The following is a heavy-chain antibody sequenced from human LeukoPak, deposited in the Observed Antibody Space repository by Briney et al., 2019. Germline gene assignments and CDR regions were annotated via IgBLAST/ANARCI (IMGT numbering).Heavy chain of an antibody. CDR1: GGTFISYA. Sequence: ASVKVSCKASGGTFISYAISWVRQAPGQGLEGMGGIIPIFGTANYAQKFQGRVTITADESTSTAYMELSSLRSEDTAVYYCAVGGSWSRFDYWGQGTLVTVSS. J-gene: IGHJ4*02. V-gene: IGHV1-69*01. CDR3: AVGGSWSRFDY. CDR2: IIPIFGTA. D-gene: IGHD3-10*01.